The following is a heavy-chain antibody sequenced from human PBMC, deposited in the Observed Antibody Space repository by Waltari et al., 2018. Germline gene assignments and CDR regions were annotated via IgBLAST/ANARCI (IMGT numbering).Heavy chain of an antibody. Sequence: QVQLVESGGGVVQPGMSLRLSCAASGFSLSNFGMHWVRQAPGKGLGWVALAFFDGPKTDYADSVRGRFTISIDNSKNTLYLDINNLRVDDTGIYYCAKDAFGNTYLDHWGQGTVVTVSS. CDR3: AKDAFGNTYLDH. CDR2: AFFDGPKT. V-gene: IGHV3-30*18. J-gene: IGHJ5*02. D-gene: IGHD3-10*01. CDR1: GFSLSNFG.